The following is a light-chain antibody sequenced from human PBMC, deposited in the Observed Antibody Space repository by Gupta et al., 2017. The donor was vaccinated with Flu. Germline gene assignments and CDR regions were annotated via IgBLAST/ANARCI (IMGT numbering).Light chain of an antibody. J-gene: IGKJ1*01. CDR1: QSVGGDY. V-gene: IGKV3-20*01. Sequence: APLSLSPGERATLSCRASQSVGGDYLTWYQQRPGQAPRVLIYGAYKRATGIPDRFSGTGSGTDFTLTISRLEPEDSAVYYCQHYGRSPWTFGQGTKVEIK. CDR3: QHYGRSPWT. CDR2: GAY.